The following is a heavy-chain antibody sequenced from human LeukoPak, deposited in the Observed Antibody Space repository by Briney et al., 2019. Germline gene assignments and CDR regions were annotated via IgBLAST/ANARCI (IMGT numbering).Heavy chain of an antibody. CDR2: INHSGST. CDR1: GGSFSGYY. Sequence: SETLSLTCAVYGGSFSGYYWSWIRQPPGKGLEWIGEINHSGSTNYNPSLKSRVAVSVDTSKNQFSLKLSSVTAADTAVYYCSRRPSRSRFDYWGQGALVTVSS. D-gene: IGHD6-19*01. J-gene: IGHJ4*02. CDR3: SRRPSRSRFDY. V-gene: IGHV4-34*01.